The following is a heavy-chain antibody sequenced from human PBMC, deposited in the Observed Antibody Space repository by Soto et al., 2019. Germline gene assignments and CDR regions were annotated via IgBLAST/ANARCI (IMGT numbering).Heavy chain of an antibody. CDR2: IIPTFGTA. D-gene: IGHD6-19*01. CDR3: ARDPYKYSSGWQTDLDYYYYGMDV. J-gene: IGHJ6*02. CDR1: GGTFSSYA. Sequence: SVKVSCKASGGTFSSYAISWVRQAPGQGLERMGGIIPTFGTANYAQKFQGRVTITADESTSTAYMELSSLRSEDTAVYYCARDPYKYSSGWQTDLDYYYYGMDVWGQGTTVTVSS. V-gene: IGHV1-69*13.